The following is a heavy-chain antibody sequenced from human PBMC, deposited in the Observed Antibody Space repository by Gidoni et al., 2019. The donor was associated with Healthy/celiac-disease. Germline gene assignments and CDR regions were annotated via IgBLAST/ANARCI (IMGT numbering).Heavy chain of an antibody. J-gene: IGHJ4*02. Sequence: QVQLVQSGAEVKKPGASVKVSCKASGYTFTSYYMHWVRQAPGQGLEWMGIITPSGGSTSYAQKFQGRVTMTRDTSTSTVYMELSSLRSEDTAVYYCARATNWNYFDYWGQGTLVTVSS. CDR2: ITPSGGST. CDR3: ARATNWNYFDY. CDR1: GYTFTSYY. V-gene: IGHV1-46*01. D-gene: IGHD1-1*01.